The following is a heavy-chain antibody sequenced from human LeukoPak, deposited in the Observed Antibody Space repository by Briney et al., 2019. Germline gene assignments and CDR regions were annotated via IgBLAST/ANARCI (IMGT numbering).Heavy chain of an antibody. D-gene: IGHD2-15*01. J-gene: IGHJ5*02. CDR1: GFTFGSSA. Sequence: PGRSLRLSCAASGFTFGSSAMHWVREAPGKGLEWVAIISHDRGNEYYAHSVKGRVTISRDNSKNTLYLHMNSLTAEDTAVYYCARYYSASAGRWFDPWGQGTLVTVSS. V-gene: IGHV3-30-3*01. CDR3: ARYYSASAGRWFDP. CDR2: ISHDRGNE.